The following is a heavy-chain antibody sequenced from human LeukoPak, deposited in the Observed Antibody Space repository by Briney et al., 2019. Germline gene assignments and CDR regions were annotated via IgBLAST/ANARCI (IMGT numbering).Heavy chain of an antibody. V-gene: IGHV3-21*01. J-gene: IGHJ4*02. Sequence: GGSLRLSCAASGFTFSSYSMNWVRQAPGKGLEWVSYISSSSSYIYYADSVKGRFTISRDNAKTSLYLQMNSLRAEDTAVYYCARAPYYYDSGTIDYWGQGTLVTVSS. CDR3: ARAPYYYDSGTIDY. CDR1: GFTFSSYS. CDR2: ISSSSSYI. D-gene: IGHD3-22*01.